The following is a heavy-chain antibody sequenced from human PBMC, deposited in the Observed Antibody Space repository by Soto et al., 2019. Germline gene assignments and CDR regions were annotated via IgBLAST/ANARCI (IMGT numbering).Heavy chain of an antibody. J-gene: IGHJ6*02. CDR1: GYTFTGYY. CDR3: ARSGDFWSGYSTPPATGMDV. Sequence: ASVKVSCKASGYTFTGYYMHWVRQAPGQGLEWMGWINPNSGGTNYAQKFQGWVTMTRDTSISTAYMELSRLRSDDTAVYYCARSGDFWSGYSTPPATGMDVWGQGTTVTVSS. V-gene: IGHV1-2*04. D-gene: IGHD3-3*01. CDR2: INPNSGGT.